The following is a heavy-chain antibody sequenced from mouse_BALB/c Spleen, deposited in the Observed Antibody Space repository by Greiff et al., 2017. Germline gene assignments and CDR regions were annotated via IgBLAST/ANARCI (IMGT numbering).Heavy chain of an antibody. Sequence: VKLMESGPGLVAPSQSLSITCTVSGFSLTSYGVHWVRQPPGKGLEWLGVIWAGGSTNYNSALMSRLSISKDNSKSQVFLKMNSLQTDDTAMYYCARDHLTTVGWYFDVWGAGTTVTVSS. J-gene: IGHJ1*01. CDR1: GFSLTSYG. CDR2: IWAGGST. V-gene: IGHV2-9*02. CDR3: ARDHLTTVGWYFDV. D-gene: IGHD1-1*01.